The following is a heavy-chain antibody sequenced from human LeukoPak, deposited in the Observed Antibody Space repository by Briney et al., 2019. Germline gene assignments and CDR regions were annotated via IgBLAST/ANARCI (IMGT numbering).Heavy chain of an antibody. J-gene: IGHJ6*02. V-gene: IGHV1-69*04. CDR1: GDTFSSYA. Sequence: SVKVSCKASGDTFSSYAISWVRQAPGQGLEWMGRIIPVIGIQNYAQKFQGRVSITADKTTKTAYMELSSLRSEDTAVYYCGRGLRLTLVRGGTTNSYFGMDVWGQGTTVTVSS. CDR2: IIPVIGIQ. D-gene: IGHD3-10*01. CDR3: GRGLRLTLVRGGTTNSYFGMDV.